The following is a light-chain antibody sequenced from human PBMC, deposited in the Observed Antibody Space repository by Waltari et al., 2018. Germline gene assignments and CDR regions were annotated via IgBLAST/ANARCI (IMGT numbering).Light chain of an antibody. V-gene: IGLV2-8*01. J-gene: IGLJ3*02. CDR1: SRAFGNYTF. CDR2: EVT. CDR3: SSFAGRWV. Sequence: QSALTQPPSASGSPGQSVTISCTGTSRAFGNYTFVSWYQPPPGKAPKVIIYEVTKRSSGVPDRFSGSKSGNTASLTVSGLQAEDEADYYCSSFAGRWVFGGGTKLTVL.